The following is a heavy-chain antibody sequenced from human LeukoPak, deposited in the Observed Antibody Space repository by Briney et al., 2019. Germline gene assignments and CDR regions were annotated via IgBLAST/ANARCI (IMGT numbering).Heavy chain of an antibody. CDR2: IHHSGRT. Sequence: PSETLSLTCTVSGYSISSDYYWGWIRQPPGKGLEWIGSIHHSGRTYYNPSLKSRVTISVDTSKNQFSLKLSSVTAADTAVYYCARGRALFDWGQGTLVTVSS. CDR3: ARGRALFD. V-gene: IGHV4-38-2*02. D-gene: IGHD2-21*01. J-gene: IGHJ4*02. CDR1: GYSISSDYY.